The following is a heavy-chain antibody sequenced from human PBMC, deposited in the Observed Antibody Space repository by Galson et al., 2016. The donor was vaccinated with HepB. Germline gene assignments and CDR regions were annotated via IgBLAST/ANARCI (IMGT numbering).Heavy chain of an antibody. CDR2: INPENGNR. CDR1: GYIFINYG. Sequence: SVKVSCKASGYIFINYGMHWVRQAPGQRPEWMAWINPENGNRKFSQKFQGRVNITEDTSATTVYMELSSLISEDTAVYFCARGPLRGPFVYYYGMDVWGQGILVTVSS. J-gene: IGHJ6*02. CDR3: ARGPLRGPFVYYYGMDV. V-gene: IGHV1-3*01. D-gene: IGHD3-10*01.